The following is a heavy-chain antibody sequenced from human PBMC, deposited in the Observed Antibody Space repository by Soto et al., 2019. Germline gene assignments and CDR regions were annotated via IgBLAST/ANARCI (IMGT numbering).Heavy chain of an antibody. CDR3: AKVVTGTTSPFDY. D-gene: IGHD1-7*01. V-gene: IGHV3-23*01. J-gene: IGHJ4*02. CDR2: ISGSGGST. CDR1: GFTFSSDA. Sequence: GGSLRLSCAASGFTFSSDAMSWVRQAPGKGLEWVSAISGSGGSTYYADSVKGRFTISRDNSKNTLYLQMNSLRAEDTAVYYCAKVVTGTTSPFDYWGQGTLVTVSS.